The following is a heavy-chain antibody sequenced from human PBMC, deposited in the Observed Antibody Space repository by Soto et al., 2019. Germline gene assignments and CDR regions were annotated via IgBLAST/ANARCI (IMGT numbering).Heavy chain of an antibody. Sequence: GGSLRLSCAASGFTFSSYSMNWVRQAPGKGLEWVSYISSSSSTIYYADSVKGRFTISRDNAKNSLYLQMNSLRDEDTAVYYCARDPFCGGDCYSAPYYYYGMDVWGQGTTVTVSS. J-gene: IGHJ6*02. CDR3: ARDPFCGGDCYSAPYYYYGMDV. V-gene: IGHV3-48*02. CDR2: ISSSSSTI. D-gene: IGHD2-21*02. CDR1: GFTFSSYS.